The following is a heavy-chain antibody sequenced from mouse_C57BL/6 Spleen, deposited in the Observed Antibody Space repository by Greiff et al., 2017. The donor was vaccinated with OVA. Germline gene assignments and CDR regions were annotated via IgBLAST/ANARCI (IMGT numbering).Heavy chain of an antibody. J-gene: IGHJ4*01. Sequence: QVQLQQPGAELVKPGASVKLSCKASGYTFTSYWMHWVKQRPGQGLEWIGMIHPNSGSTNYNEKFKSKATLTVDKSSSTAYMQLSSLTSEDSAVYSWARALITTVGATDYAMDYWGQGTSVTVAA. CDR1: GYTFTSYW. V-gene: IGHV1-64*01. CDR3: ARALITTVGATDYAMDY. CDR2: IHPNSGST. D-gene: IGHD1-1*01.